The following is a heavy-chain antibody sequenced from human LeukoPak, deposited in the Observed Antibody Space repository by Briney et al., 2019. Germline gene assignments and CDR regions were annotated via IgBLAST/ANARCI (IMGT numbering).Heavy chain of an antibody. V-gene: IGHV3-73*01. Sequence: GGSLRLSCAASGFTFSGSAMHWVRQASGKGLEWVGRIRSKSNNYATAYAASVNGRFNISRDDSKNMVYLQMNSPKTEDTAVYYCTRLYCGGGYCYYFDYWGQGTLVTVSS. CDR3: TRLYCGGGYCYYFDY. J-gene: IGHJ4*02. CDR2: IRSKSNNYAT. D-gene: IGHD2-21*01. CDR1: GFTFSGSA.